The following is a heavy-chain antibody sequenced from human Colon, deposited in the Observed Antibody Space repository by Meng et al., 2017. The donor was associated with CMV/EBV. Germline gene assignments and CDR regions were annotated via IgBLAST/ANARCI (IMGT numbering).Heavy chain of an antibody. Sequence: GESLKISCAASGFTFDDYAMHWVRQAPGKGLEWVANIKQDGSEKYYVDSVKGRFTISRDNAKNSLYLQMNSLRAEDTAVYYCARSPVLGSTGNWGQGTLVTVSS. J-gene: IGHJ4*02. CDR3: ARSPVLGSTGN. CDR1: GFTFDDYA. V-gene: IGHV3-7*01. D-gene: IGHD1-26*01. CDR2: IKQDGSEK.